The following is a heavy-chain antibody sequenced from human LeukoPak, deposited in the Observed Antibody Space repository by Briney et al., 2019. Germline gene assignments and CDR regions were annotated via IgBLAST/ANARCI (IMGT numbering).Heavy chain of an antibody. D-gene: IGHD5-24*01. CDR3: ARLGEMATSNHFDY. Sequence: GGSLRLSCAASGFTFSSYAMSWVRQAPGKGLEWVSAIRGSGGSTYYADSVKGRFTISRDNSKNTLYLQMNSLRVEDTAVYYCARLGEMATSNHFDYWSQGTLVTVSS. V-gene: IGHV3-23*01. J-gene: IGHJ4*02. CDR1: GFTFSSYA. CDR2: IRGSGGST.